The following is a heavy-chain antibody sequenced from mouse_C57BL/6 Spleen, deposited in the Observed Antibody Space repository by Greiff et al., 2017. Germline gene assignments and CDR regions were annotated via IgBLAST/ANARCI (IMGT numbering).Heavy chain of an antibody. Sequence: EVKLVESGGGLVKPGGSLKLSCAASGFTFSSYAMSWVRQTPEKRLEWVATISDGGSYTYYPDNVKGRFTISRDNAKNNLYLQMSHLKSEDTAMYYCARAAQATGYYFDDWGQGTTLTVSS. D-gene: IGHD3-2*02. CDR2: ISDGGSYT. V-gene: IGHV5-4*03. CDR3: ARAAQATGYYFDD. J-gene: IGHJ2*01. CDR1: GFTFSSYA.